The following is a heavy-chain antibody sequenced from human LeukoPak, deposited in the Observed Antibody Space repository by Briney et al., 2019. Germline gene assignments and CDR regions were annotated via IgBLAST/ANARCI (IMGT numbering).Heavy chain of an antibody. CDR1: GYTFTSYG. CDR2: ISAYNGNT. V-gene: IGHV1-18*01. D-gene: IGHD3-22*01. J-gene: IGHJ4*02. Sequence: GASVKVSCKASGYTFTSYGISWVRQAPGQGLEWMGWISAYNGNTNYAQKLQGRVTMTTDTSTSTAYMELRSLKSDDTAVYYCARFRTSSGYYYYDSSGHDYWGQGTLVTVSS. CDR3: ARFRTSSGYYYYDSSGHDY.